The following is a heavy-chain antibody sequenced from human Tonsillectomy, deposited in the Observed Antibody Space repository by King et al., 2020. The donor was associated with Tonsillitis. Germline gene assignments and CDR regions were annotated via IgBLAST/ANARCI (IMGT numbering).Heavy chain of an antibody. CDR2: IYSGGST. V-gene: IGHV3-53*01. D-gene: IGHD3-22*01. J-gene: IGHJ4*02. CDR3: ARSPYDSSGYARFDY. CDR1: GFTVSSNY. Sequence: VQLVESGGGLIQPGGSLRLSCAASGFTVSSNYMSWVRQAPGKGLEWVSVIYSGGSTYYADSVKGRFTISRDNFKNTLYLQMNSLRAEDTAVYYCARSPYDSSGYARFDYWGQGTLVTVSS.